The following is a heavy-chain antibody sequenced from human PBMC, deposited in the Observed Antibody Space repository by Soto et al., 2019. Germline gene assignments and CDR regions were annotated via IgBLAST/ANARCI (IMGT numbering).Heavy chain of an antibody. V-gene: IGHV3-30*18. CDR2: ISYDGSNK. D-gene: IGHD6-13*01. J-gene: IGHJ6*02. CDR3: AKETSGYSSSWSYYYNIDV. CDR1: GFTFSSYG. Sequence: QVQLVESGGGVVQPGRSLRLSCAASGFTFSSYGMHWVRQAPGKGLEWVAIISYDGSNKYYADSVKGRFTISRDNSKNTLYLQMNSLRAEDTAVYYCAKETSGYSSSWSYYYNIDVWGQGTTVTVSS.